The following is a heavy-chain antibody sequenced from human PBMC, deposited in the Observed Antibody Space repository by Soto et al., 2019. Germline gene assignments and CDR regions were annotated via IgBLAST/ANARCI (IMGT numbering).Heavy chain of an antibody. CDR3: ARGYDSSGYLAFDY. CDR1: GGTFSSYA. V-gene: IGHV1-69*06. CDR2: IIPIFGTA. J-gene: IGHJ4*02. Sequence: ASVKVSCKASGGTFSSYAISWVRQAPGQGLEWMGGIIPIFGTANYAQKFQGRVTITADKSTSTVYMELSSLRSEDTAVYYCARGYDSSGYLAFDYWGQGTLVTV. D-gene: IGHD3-22*01.